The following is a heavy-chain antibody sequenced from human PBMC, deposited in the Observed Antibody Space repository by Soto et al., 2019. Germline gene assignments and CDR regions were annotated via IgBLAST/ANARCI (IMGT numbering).Heavy chain of an antibody. Sequence: GGSLRLSCAASGFMFNNYAMSWVRQAPGKGLEWVSTVSVSGGTTYYADSLKGRFTISRDNSKKTVYLRMNRPRADDTAIYYCAKGLYYYDSSGYRLFDYWGQGTLVTVSS. J-gene: IGHJ4*02. CDR2: VSVSGGTT. CDR3: AKGLYYYDSSGYRLFDY. CDR1: GFMFNNYA. D-gene: IGHD3-22*01. V-gene: IGHV3-23*01.